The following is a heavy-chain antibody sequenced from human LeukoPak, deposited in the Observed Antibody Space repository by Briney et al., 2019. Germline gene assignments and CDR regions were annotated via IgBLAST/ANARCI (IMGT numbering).Heavy chain of an antibody. CDR3: ANPSGWYYFDY. CDR2: ISSSSSYI. Sequence: KTGGSLRLSCAASGFTFSSYGMNWVRQAPGKGLEWVSFISSSSSYIYYADSVKGRFTISRDNAKNSLYLQMNSLRAEDTAVYYCANPSGWYYFDYWGQGTLVTVSS. J-gene: IGHJ4*02. D-gene: IGHD6-19*01. CDR1: GFTFSSYG. V-gene: IGHV3-21*01.